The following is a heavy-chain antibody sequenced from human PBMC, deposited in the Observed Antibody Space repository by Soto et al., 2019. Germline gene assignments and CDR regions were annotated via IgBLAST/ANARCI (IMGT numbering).Heavy chain of an antibody. CDR2: IYPGDSDT. CDR3: ARRSRSYYYGMDV. Sequence: PGESLKLSCKGSGYSFTSYWIGWVRQMPGKGLEWMGIIYPGDSDTRYSPSFQGQVTISADKSISTAYLQWSSLKASDTAMYYCARRSRSYYYGMDVWGQGTTVTVSS. V-gene: IGHV5-51*01. J-gene: IGHJ6*02. CDR1: GYSFTSYW.